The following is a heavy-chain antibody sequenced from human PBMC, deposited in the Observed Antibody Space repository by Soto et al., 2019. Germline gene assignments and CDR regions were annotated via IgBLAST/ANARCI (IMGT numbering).Heavy chain of an antibody. J-gene: IGHJ4*02. Sequence: QVQLVQSGPEVKMPGASVKVSCKTSGYTFSDYGLAWLRQTPGQRPEWMGWVSTYNTNTNYAQKFQGRVTMTTDTFTTTTSMELRSLRSDDTAVYYCARELNTDSSAYYSFAYWGQGTLVTVSS. V-gene: IGHV1-18*01. CDR2: VSTYNTNT. CDR1: GYTFSDYG. CDR3: ARELNTDSSAYYSFAY. D-gene: IGHD3-22*01.